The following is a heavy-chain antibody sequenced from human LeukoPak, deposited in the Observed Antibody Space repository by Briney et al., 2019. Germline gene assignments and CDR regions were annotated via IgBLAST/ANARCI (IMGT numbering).Heavy chain of an antibody. D-gene: IGHD3-22*01. J-gene: IGHJ3*02. Sequence: GGSLRLSCTASGFTFGDYAMSWFRQAPGKGLEWVGFIRSKAYGGTTEYAASAKGRFTISRDDSKSIAYLQMNSLKTEDTAVYYCTREYSGYYFDAFDIWGQGTMVTVSS. V-gene: IGHV3-49*03. CDR3: TREYSGYYFDAFDI. CDR2: IRSKAYGGTT. CDR1: GFTFGDYA.